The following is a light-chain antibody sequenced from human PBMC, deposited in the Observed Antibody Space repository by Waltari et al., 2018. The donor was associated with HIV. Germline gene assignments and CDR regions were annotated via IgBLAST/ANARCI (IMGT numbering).Light chain of an antibody. CDR3: QQSYSTPLA. V-gene: IGKV1-39*01. Sequence: DIQMTQSPSSLSASVGDRVTITCRASQSISSYVNWYQQKPGKAPKLLIYAASSLQSGVPSRFSGSGSVTYFTLTISSREPEDFATYYCQQSYSTPLAFGPGTKVDIK. CDR1: QSISSY. J-gene: IGKJ3*01. CDR2: AAS.